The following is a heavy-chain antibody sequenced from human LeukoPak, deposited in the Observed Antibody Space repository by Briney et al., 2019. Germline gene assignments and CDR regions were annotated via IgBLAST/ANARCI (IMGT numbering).Heavy chain of an antibody. Sequence: GGSLRLSCAASGFTFSSYAIHWVRKAPGKGLEYVSAISGNGGSTYYANSVKGRFTISRDNSKNTLYLHMGSLRADDMAVYYCARAATNSDFWSGFFDYWGQGTLVTVSS. D-gene: IGHD3-3*01. J-gene: IGHJ4*02. CDR2: ISGNGGST. CDR1: GFTFSSYA. V-gene: IGHV3-64*01. CDR3: ARAATNSDFWSGFFDY.